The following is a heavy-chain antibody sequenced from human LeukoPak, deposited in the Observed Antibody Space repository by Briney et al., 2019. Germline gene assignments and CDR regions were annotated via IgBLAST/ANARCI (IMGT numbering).Heavy chain of an antibody. CDR2: TYYRSQWYN. Sequence: SQTLSLTCAISGDSVSSNSAAWKWIRQSPSRGLEWVGRTYYRSQWYNDYAVSVKSRITINPDTSENQFSLQLNSVTPEDTAVYYCERAPISSSSGYAFFDYWGQGTLVTVSS. CDR1: GDSVSSNSAA. D-gene: IGHD3-22*01. V-gene: IGHV6-1*01. J-gene: IGHJ4*02. CDR3: ERAPISSSSGYAFFDY.